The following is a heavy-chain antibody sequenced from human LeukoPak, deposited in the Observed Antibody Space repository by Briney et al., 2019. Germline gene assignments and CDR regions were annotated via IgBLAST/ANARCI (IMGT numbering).Heavy chain of an antibody. CDR3: ARDSGIAAARNAFDI. J-gene: IGHJ3*02. Sequence: ASVKVSCKASGYTFTSYYMHWVRQAPGQGLEWMGWISAYNGNTNYAQKLQGRVTMTTDTSTSTAYMELRSLRSDDTAVYYCARDSGIAAARNAFDIWGQGTMVTVSS. CDR2: ISAYNGNT. D-gene: IGHD6-13*01. V-gene: IGHV1-18*04. CDR1: GYTFTSYY.